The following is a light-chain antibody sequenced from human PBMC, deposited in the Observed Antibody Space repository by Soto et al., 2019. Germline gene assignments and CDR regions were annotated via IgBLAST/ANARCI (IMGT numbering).Light chain of an antibody. Sequence: DIQMTQSPSTLSASVGDRVTIIFRASQSISRWLAWYQQKPGKAPNLLIYDASSLQSGVPSRFGGIGSGTEFTLTISSLQPDDFATYYCQQYNSHWTFGQGTKVDIK. CDR2: DAS. V-gene: IGKV1-5*02. CDR1: QSISRW. J-gene: IGKJ1*01. CDR3: QQYNSHWT.